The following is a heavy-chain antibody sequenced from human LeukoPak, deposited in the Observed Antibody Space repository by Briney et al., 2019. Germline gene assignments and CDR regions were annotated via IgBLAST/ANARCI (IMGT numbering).Heavy chain of an antibody. CDR2: ISNSGSTI. Sequence: GGSLRLSCAASGFTFSSHEMNWARQAPGKGLEWISYISNSGSTIYYADSVKGRFTISRDNAKNSLYLQMNSLRAEDTAVYYCASEPHTTKRWLQIHGYQYYMNVWGKGTTVTVSS. CDR3: ASEPHTTKRWLQIHGYQYYMNV. J-gene: IGHJ6*03. V-gene: IGHV3-48*03. CDR1: GFTFSSHE. D-gene: IGHD5-24*01.